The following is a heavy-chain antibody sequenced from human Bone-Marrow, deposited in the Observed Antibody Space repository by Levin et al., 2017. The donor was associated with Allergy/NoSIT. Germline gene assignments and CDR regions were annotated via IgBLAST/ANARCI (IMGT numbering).Heavy chain of an antibody. D-gene: IGHD3-22*01. CDR3: ATGYSYGSPDSSGRYQFDL. CDR1: FFSFLLPSSW. CDR2: GFSSGTT. V-gene: IGHV4-30-4*01. Sequence: PSETLSLTCSVSFFSFLLPSSWWSWVRQPPGKGLAWIGYGFSSGTTYYKSSLRRRVLLSFYTSKNTFSLKMWSVTAADTAVYYCATGYSYGSPDSSGRYQFDLWGQGILVPVSS. J-gene: IGHJ5*02.